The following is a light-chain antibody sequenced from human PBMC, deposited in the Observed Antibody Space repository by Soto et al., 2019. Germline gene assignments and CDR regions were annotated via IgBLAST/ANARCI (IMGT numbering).Light chain of an antibody. CDR3: QTWGTGIRV. V-gene: IGLV4-69*01. CDR2: VNFDGNH. J-gene: IGLJ2*01. Sequence: QPVLTQSPSASASLGASVKLTCTLSSAHSDFAIAWHQQQPEKGPRFLMRVNFDGNHNKGDGIPDRFSGSSSGAERYLTISRLQSEDEADYYCQTWGTGIRVFGGGTKVTVL. CDR1: SAHSDFA.